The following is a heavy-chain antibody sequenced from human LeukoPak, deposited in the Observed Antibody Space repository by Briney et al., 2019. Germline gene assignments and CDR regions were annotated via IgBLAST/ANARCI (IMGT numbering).Heavy chain of an antibody. Sequence: SETLSLTCTVSGGSISGYYWTWIRQPPGKGLEWIGYNYSSGSTKYNPSLKSPITISVDTSKNQLSLKLSSVTAADTAVYYCARGQQWFDPWGQGTLVTVSS. CDR1: GGSISGYY. J-gene: IGHJ5*02. CDR3: ARGQQWFDP. D-gene: IGHD6-13*01. V-gene: IGHV4-59*12. CDR2: NYSSGST.